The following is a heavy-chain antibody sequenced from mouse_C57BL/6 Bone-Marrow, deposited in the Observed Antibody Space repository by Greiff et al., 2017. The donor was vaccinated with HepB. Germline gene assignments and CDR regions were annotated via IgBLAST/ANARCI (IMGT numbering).Heavy chain of an antibody. Sequence: VQLKESGEGLVKPGGSLKLSCAASGFTFSSYAMSWVRQTPEKRLEWVAYISSGGDYIYYADTVKGRFTISRDNARNTLYLQMSSLKSEDTAMYYCTRDCYYGSSFAYWGQGTLVTVSA. CDR3: TRDCYYGSSFAY. V-gene: IGHV5-9-1*02. D-gene: IGHD1-1*01. J-gene: IGHJ3*01. CDR2: ISSGGDYI. CDR1: GFTFSSYA.